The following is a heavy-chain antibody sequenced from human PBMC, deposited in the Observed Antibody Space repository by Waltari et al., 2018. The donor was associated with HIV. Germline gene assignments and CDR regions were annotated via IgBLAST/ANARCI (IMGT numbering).Heavy chain of an antibody. D-gene: IGHD3-22*01. CDR3: ARGLTMIVVVTPGAFDI. CDR2: INPTRGGT. Sequence: QVQLVQSGAEVKKPGASVKVSCKASGYTFTGYYMHWVRQAPGQGLEWRGWINPTRGGTKYAQKFQGRVTMTRDTSISTAYMGLSRLRSDDTAVYYCARGLTMIVVVTPGAFDIWGQGTMVTVSS. V-gene: IGHV1-2*02. CDR1: GYTFTGYY. J-gene: IGHJ3*02.